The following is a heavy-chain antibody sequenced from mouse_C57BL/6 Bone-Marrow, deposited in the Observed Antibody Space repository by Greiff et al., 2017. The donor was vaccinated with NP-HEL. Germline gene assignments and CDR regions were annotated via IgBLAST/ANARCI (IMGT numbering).Heavy chain of an antibody. Sequence: VQLQQSGAELVKPGASVKLSCKASGYTFTSYWMQWVKQRPGQGLEWIGEIDPSDSYTNYNQKFKGKATLTVDTSSSTAYMQLSSLTSEDSAVYYCARGIPNYYGSSYDAMDYWGQGTSVTVSS. CDR2: IDPSDSYT. V-gene: IGHV1-50*01. CDR1: GYTFTSYW. J-gene: IGHJ4*01. D-gene: IGHD1-1*01. CDR3: ARGIPNYYGSSYDAMDY.